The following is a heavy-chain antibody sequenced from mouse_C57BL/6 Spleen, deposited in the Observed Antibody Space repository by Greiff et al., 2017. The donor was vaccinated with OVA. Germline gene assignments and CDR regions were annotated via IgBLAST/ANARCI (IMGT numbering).Heavy chain of an antibody. CDR2: IWSDGST. J-gene: IGHJ4*01. CDR3: ARHEGSYYAMDY. V-gene: IGHV2-6-1*01. D-gene: IGHD3-3*01. Sequence: VKLMESGPGLVAPSQSLSITCTVSGFSLTSYGVHWVRQPPGKGLEWLVVIWSDGSTTYNSALKSRLSISKDNSKSQVFLKMNSLQTDDTAMYYCARHEGSYYAMDYWGQGTSVTVSS. CDR1: GFSLTSYG.